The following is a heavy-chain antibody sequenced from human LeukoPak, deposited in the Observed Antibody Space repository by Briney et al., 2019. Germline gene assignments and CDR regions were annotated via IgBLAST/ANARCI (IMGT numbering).Heavy chain of an antibody. CDR3: ARQFRSYYDHRFGY. J-gene: IGHJ4*02. V-gene: IGHV1-46*01. Sequence: ASVKVSCKASGYTFTSYGINWVRQAPGQGLEWMGIINPSGGSTSYAQKFQGRVTMTRDTSTSTVYMELSSLRSEDTAVYYCARQFRSYYDHRFGYWGQGTLVTVSS. CDR2: INPSGGST. D-gene: IGHD1-26*01. CDR1: GYTFTSYG.